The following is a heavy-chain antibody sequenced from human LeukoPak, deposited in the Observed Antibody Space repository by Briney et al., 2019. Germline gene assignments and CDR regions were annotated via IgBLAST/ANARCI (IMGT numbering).Heavy chain of an antibody. CDR2: ISGSGGST. CDR1: GFTFSSYA. D-gene: IGHD6-13*01. V-gene: IGHV3-23*01. Sequence: GGSLRLSCAASGFTFSSYAMRWVRQAPGKGLEWVSAISGSGGSTYYAASGKGRFTISRDTSKDTLYLQMNSLRAEDTAVYYCAKDGQYSSSFGGHHDYWGQGTLVTVSS. J-gene: IGHJ4*02. CDR3: AKDGQYSSSFGGHHDY.